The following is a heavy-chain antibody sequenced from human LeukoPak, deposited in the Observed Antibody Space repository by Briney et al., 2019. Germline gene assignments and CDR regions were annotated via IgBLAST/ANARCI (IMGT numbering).Heavy chain of an antibody. V-gene: IGHV3-9*01. J-gene: IGHJ4*02. CDR2: ISWNSGYI. Sequence: GRSLRLSCAASGFTFYNYAMHWARQAPGKGLEWLSIISWNSGYIGYADSVKGRFTISRDNAKKSLDLQMNSLRAEDTAFYYCAKVRGTYSSGYFFDYWGQGTLVTVSS. D-gene: IGHD6-19*01. CDR3: AKVRGTYSSGYFFDY. CDR1: GFTFYNYA.